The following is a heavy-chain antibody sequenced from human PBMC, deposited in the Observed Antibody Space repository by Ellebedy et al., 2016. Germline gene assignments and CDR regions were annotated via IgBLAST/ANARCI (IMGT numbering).Heavy chain of an antibody. V-gene: IGHV2-5*02. CDR3: AHRHLQMGNYFDY. CDR1: GFSLTSNGVG. CDR2: IYWDDDE. Sequence: SGPTLVKPTPTLTLTCTFSGFSLTSNGVGVGWIRQPPGKALEWLALIYWDDDERYSPSLKRRLTITKDTSKNQVVLTVTNMDPVDTATYYCAHRHLQMGNYFDYWGQGTLVTVSS. J-gene: IGHJ4*02. D-gene: IGHD2-8*01.